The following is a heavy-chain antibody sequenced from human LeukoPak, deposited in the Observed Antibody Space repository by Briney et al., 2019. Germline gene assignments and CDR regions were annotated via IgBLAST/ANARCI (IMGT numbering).Heavy chain of an antibody. CDR1: GFTFGSYW. Sequence: GGSLRLSCAASGFTFGSYWMSWVRQAPGKGLEWVANIKQDGSEKYYVDSVKGRFTISRDNAKNSLFLQMNSLRAQDTAVYYCARDIGRGGYWGQGTLVTVSS. CDR3: ARDIGRGGY. CDR2: IKQDGSEK. V-gene: IGHV3-7*01. D-gene: IGHD3-16*01. J-gene: IGHJ4*02.